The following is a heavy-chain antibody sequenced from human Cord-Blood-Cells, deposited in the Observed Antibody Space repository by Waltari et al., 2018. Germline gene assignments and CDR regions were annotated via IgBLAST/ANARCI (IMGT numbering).Heavy chain of an antibody. D-gene: IGHD1-7*01. CDR1: GGSISSGSYY. CDR3: ARVYNWNYYFDY. J-gene: IGHJ4*02. V-gene: IGHV4-61*09. CDR2: IYTSGST. Sequence: QVQLQESGPGLVKPSQTLSLTCPVSGGSISSGSYYWRWLRQPAGKGLEWIGYIYTSGSTNYNPSLKSRVTISVDTSKNQFSLKLSSVTAADTAVYYCARVYNWNYYFDYWGQGTLVTVSS.